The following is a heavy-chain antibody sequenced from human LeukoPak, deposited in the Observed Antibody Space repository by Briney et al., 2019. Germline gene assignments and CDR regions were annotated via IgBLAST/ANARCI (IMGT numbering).Heavy chain of an antibody. D-gene: IGHD3-22*01. CDR3: ASGGDTDSRYFKY. Sequence: GRSLRLSCAASGFTFSSYAMHWVRQAPGKGLEWVTVISYDGSNEYYADSVKGRITISRDNSKDTLYLQMNSLRAEDTAVYYCASGGDTDSRYFKYWGQGTLVTVSS. V-gene: IGHV3-30-3*01. J-gene: IGHJ1*01. CDR2: ISYDGSNE. CDR1: GFTFSSYA.